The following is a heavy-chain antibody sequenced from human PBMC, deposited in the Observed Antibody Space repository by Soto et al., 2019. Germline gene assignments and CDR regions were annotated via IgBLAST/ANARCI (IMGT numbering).Heavy chain of an antibody. D-gene: IGHD2-2*01. CDR2: IIPIFGTA. Sequence: QVQLVQSGAEVKKPGSSVKVSCKASGGTFSSYAISWVRQAPGQGLEWMGGIIPIFGTANYAQKFQGRVTITADESTSTAYMELSSLRSEDTAVYYCAGYADIVVVPAAYSFYYGMDVWGQGTTVTVSS. V-gene: IGHV1-69*01. J-gene: IGHJ6*02. CDR1: GGTFSSYA. CDR3: AGYADIVVVPAAYSFYYGMDV.